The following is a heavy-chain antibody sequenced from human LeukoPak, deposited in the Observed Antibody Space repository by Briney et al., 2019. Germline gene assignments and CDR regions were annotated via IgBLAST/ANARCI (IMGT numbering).Heavy chain of an antibody. CDR2: FDPEDGET. Sequence: ASVKVSCKVSGYTLTELSMHWVRQAPGKGLEWMGGFDPEDGETIYAQKFQGRVTMTGDTSTDTAYMELSSLRSEDTAVYYCATGAESPSGSYSVFDYWGQGTLVTVSS. D-gene: IGHD1-26*01. CDR1: GYTLTELS. V-gene: IGHV1-24*01. CDR3: ATGAESPSGSYSVFDY. J-gene: IGHJ4*02.